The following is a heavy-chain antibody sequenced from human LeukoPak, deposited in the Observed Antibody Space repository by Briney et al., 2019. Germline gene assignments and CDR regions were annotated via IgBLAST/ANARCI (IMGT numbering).Heavy chain of an antibody. CDR3: ARAIGGSASY. Sequence: PGGSLRLSCAASGITFSTYAMHWVRLAPGKGLEWVANIQQDGSEKYYVDSVKGRFTISRDNAKNSLYLQMNSLRAEDTAVYYCARAIGGSASYWGQGTLVTVSS. V-gene: IGHV3-7*01. J-gene: IGHJ4*02. CDR2: IQQDGSEK. CDR1: GITFSTYA. D-gene: IGHD3-10*01.